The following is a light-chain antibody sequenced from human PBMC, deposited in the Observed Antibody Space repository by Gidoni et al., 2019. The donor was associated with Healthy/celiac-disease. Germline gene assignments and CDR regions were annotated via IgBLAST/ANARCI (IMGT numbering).Light chain of an antibody. CDR3: QQSYSTPQT. J-gene: IGKJ1*01. Sequence: DIQMSQSPPSLSASVGDRVTITCRASQSISSYLNGYQQKPGKAPKLLIYAASSLQSGDPSRFSGSGSGTDFTLTISSLQPEDFATYYCQQSYSTPQTFGQGTKVEIK. CDR2: AAS. CDR1: QSISSY. V-gene: IGKV1-39*01.